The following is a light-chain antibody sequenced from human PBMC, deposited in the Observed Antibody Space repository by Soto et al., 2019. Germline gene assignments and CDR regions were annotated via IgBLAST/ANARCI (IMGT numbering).Light chain of an antibody. CDR2: EGS. Sequence: QSVLTQPASVCGSPGQSITISCTGTSSDVGTYNLVSWHQHHPGKAPKLIIYEGSKRPSGVSNRFSGSKSGNTASLTISGLQAEDEADYYCCSFAVGSTLVFGGGTKLTVL. V-gene: IGLV2-23*01. CDR1: SSDVGTYNL. J-gene: IGLJ2*01. CDR3: CSFAVGSTLV.